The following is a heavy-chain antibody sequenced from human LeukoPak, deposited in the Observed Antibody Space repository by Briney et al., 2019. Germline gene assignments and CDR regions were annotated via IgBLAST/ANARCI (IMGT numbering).Heavy chain of an antibody. V-gene: IGHV4-31*03. Sequence: SSETLSLTCTVSGGSISNGDHYWSWIRQHPGKGLEWIGYIYYSGSTYYNPSLKSRVTISVDTSKNQFSLKLSSVTAADTAVYYCARVMDTAMGFDYWGQGTLVTVSS. CDR1: GGSISNGDHY. CDR2: IYYSGST. J-gene: IGHJ4*02. CDR3: ARVMDTAMGFDY. D-gene: IGHD5-18*01.